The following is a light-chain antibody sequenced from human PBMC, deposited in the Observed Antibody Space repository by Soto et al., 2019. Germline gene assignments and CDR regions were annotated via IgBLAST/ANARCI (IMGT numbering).Light chain of an antibody. CDR1: QSVSRY. Sequence: EIVLTQSPATLSLSPGERATLSCRASQSVSRYLAWYQQKPGQPPRLLIYDASDRATGIPARFSGSGSGTDFTLTISSLEPEDFAVYYCQQYGASPIYTFGQGTKLEIK. V-gene: IGKV3-11*01. CDR2: DAS. CDR3: QQYGASPIYT. J-gene: IGKJ2*01.